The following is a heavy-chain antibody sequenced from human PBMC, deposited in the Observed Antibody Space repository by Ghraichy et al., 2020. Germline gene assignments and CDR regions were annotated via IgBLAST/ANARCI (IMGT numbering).Heavy chain of an antibody. Sequence: SETLSLTCTVSGGSISSYYWSWIRQPAGKGLEWIGRIYTSGSTNYNPSLKSRVTMSVDTSKNQFSLKLSSVTAADTAVYYCARSLVGRFTQRGYYFDYWGQGTLVTVSS. J-gene: IGHJ4*02. CDR1: GGSISSYY. CDR3: ARSLVGRFTQRGYYFDY. CDR2: IYTSGST. V-gene: IGHV4-4*07. D-gene: IGHD3-3*01.